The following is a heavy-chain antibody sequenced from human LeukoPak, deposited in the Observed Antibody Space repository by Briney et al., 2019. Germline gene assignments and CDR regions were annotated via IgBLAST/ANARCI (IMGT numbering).Heavy chain of an antibody. J-gene: IGHJ4*02. Sequence: PGGSLRLSCAASGFTFSSYAMSWVRQAPGKGLEWVSAISGSGGSTYYADSVEGRFTISRDNSKNTLYLQMNSLRAEDTAVYYCAKDGGDYDFWSGYYGGDYWGQGTLVTVSS. CDR2: ISGSGGST. D-gene: IGHD3-3*01. V-gene: IGHV3-23*01. CDR1: GFTFSSYA. CDR3: AKDGGDYDFWSGYYGGDY.